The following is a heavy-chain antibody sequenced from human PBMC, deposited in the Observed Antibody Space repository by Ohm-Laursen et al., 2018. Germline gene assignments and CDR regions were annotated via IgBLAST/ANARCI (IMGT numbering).Heavy chain of an antibody. V-gene: IGHV3-33*01. CDR1: GFTFGAFG. D-gene: IGHD3-3*01. CDR2: IWYDGVNK. CDR3: ARTFYYDFWSGAYYYYGMDV. Sequence: SLRLSCSASGFTFGAFGMHWVRQAPGKGLEWVAVIWYDGVNKYYSDSVKGRLTVSRDNSENTLFLQMESLRAEDTAVYYCARTFYYDFWSGAYYYYGMDVWGQGTTVTVSS. J-gene: IGHJ6*02.